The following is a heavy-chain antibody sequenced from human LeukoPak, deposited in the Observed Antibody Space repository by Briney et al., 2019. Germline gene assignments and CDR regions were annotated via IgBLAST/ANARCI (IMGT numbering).Heavy chain of an antibody. D-gene: IGHD2-2*02. CDR2: ISYDGSNK. J-gene: IGHJ5*02. CDR3: ARNTRAGAFDP. CDR1: GFTFSSYA. Sequence: PGGSLRLSCAASGFTFSSYAMHWVRQAPGKGLEWVAVISYDGSNKYYADSVKGRFTISRDDSKNTLYLQMNSLRAEDTAVYYCARNTRAGAFDPWGQGTLVTVSS. V-gene: IGHV3-30-3*01.